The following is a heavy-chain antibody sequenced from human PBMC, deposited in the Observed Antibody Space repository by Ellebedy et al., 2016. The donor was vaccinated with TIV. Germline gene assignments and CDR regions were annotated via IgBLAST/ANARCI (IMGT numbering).Heavy chain of an antibody. J-gene: IGHJ4*02. CDR3: ARGGSSSWYGVY. CDR1: GASISGYY. D-gene: IGHD6-13*01. CDR2: VHTNGNT. Sequence: GSLRLXXTVSGASISGYYWSWLRQPAGKGLEWIGRVHTNGNTNYNPSLKSRVTMSVDTSKNHFSLNLTSVTAADTALYYCARGGSSSWYGVYWGQGILVSVSS. V-gene: IGHV4-4*07.